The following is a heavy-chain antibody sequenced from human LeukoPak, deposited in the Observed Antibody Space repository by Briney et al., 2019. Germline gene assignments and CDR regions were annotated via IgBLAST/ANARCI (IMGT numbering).Heavy chain of an antibody. CDR2: ITVYNGNT. CDR1: GYTFTSYG. Sequence: GASVKVSCKASGYTFTSYGISWVRQAPGQGLEWMGWITVYNGNTNYAQKLQGRVTMTTDTSTSTAYMELRSLRSDDTAVYYCARGPYYYDSSGYYYHRFDYWGQGTLVTVSS. J-gene: IGHJ4*02. V-gene: IGHV1-18*01. D-gene: IGHD3-22*01. CDR3: ARGPYYYDSSGYYYHRFDY.